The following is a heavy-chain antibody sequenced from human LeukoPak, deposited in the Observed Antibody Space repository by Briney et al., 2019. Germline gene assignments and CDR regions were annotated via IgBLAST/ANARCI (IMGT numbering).Heavy chain of an antibody. Sequence: GSLRLSCAASGFTVSSNYMSWVRQPPGKGLEWIGSIYYSGSTYYNPSLKSRVTISVDTSKNQFSLKLSSVTAADTAVYYCARLHLDAFDIWGQGTMVTVSS. CDR2: IYYSGST. J-gene: IGHJ3*02. CDR1: GFTVSSNY. V-gene: IGHV4-39*01. CDR3: ARLHLDAFDI.